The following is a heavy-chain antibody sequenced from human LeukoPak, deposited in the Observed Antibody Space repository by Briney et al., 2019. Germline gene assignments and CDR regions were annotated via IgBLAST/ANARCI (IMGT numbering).Heavy chain of an antibody. Sequence: PSETLSLTCTVSGGSISSGGYYWSWIRQPPGKGLERIGYIYYSGSTNYNPSLKSRVTISVDTSKNQFSLKLSSVTAADTAVYYCARQQFGYSGYEDYWGQGTLVTVSS. CDR1: GGSISSGGYY. CDR2: IYYSGST. V-gene: IGHV4-61*08. CDR3: ARQQFGYSGYEDY. D-gene: IGHD5-12*01. J-gene: IGHJ4*02.